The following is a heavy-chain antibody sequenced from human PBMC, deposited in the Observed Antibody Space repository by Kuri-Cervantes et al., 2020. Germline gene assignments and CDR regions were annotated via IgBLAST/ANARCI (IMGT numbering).Heavy chain of an antibody. CDR3: AKPRSHTSSWYSFDY. CDR1: GFTFSSYA. J-gene: IGHJ4*02. CDR2: ISGSGGST. V-gene: IGHV3-23*01. Sequence: GESLKISCAASGFTFSSYAMSWVRQALGKGLEWVSAISGSGGSTYYADSVKGRFTISRDNSKNTLYLQMNSLRAEDTAVYYCAKPRSHTSSWYSFDYWGQGTLVTVSS. D-gene: IGHD6-13*01.